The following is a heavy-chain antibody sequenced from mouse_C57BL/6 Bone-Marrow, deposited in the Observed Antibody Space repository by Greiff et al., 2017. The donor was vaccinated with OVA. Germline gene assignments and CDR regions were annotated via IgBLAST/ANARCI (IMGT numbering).Heavy chain of an antibody. V-gene: IGHV7-3*01. CDR3: ARGGVTPWFAY. CDR2: IRNKANGYTT. CDR1: GFTFTDYY. Sequence: DVKLVESGGGLVQPGGSLSLSCAASGFTFTDYYMSWVRQPPGKALEWLGFIRNKANGYTTEYSASVNGRFTISRDNSQSILYLQMKARRAEDGATYYCARGGVTPWFAYWGQGTLVTVSA. D-gene: IGHD2-2*01. J-gene: IGHJ3*01.